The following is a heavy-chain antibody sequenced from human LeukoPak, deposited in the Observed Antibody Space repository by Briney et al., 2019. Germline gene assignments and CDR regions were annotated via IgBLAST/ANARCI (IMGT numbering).Heavy chain of an antibody. CDR2: INHSGST. CDR1: GGSFSGYY. V-gene: IGHV4-34*01. CDR3: ARRQAESIAAASIIDY. D-gene: IGHD6-13*01. Sequence: SETLSLTCAVYGGSFSGYYWSWIRQPPGKGLEWIGEINHSGSTNYNPSLKSRVTISVDTSKNQFSLKLSSVTAADTAVYYCARRQAESIAAASIIDYWGQGTLVTVSS. J-gene: IGHJ4*02.